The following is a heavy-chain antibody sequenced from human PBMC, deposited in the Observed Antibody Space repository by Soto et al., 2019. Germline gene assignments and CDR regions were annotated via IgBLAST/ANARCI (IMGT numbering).Heavy chain of an antibody. J-gene: IGHJ6*02. Sequence: PGGSLRLSCAASGFTFDDYAMHWVRQAPGKGLEWVSGISWNSGSIGYADSVKGRFTISRDNAKNSLYLQMNSLRAEDTALYYCAKDKSDSPVYYYGMDVWGQGTTVTVYS. CDR1: GFTFDDYA. CDR2: ISWNSGSI. V-gene: IGHV3-9*01. CDR3: AKDKSDSPVYYYGMDV. D-gene: IGHD3-22*01.